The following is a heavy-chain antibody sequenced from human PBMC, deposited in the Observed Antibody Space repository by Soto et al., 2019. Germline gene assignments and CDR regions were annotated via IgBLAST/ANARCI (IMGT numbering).Heavy chain of an antibody. CDR3: ARDIGSSSWYGYYYYGMDV. D-gene: IGHD6-13*01. V-gene: IGHV3-13*01. Sequence: GGSLRLSCAASGFTFSSYDMHWVRQATGKGLEWVSAIGTAGDTYYPGSVKGRFTISRENAKNSLYLQMNSLRAEDTAVYYCARDIGSSSWYGYYYYGMDVWGQGTTVTVSS. CDR1: GFTFSSYD. J-gene: IGHJ6*02. CDR2: IGTAGDT.